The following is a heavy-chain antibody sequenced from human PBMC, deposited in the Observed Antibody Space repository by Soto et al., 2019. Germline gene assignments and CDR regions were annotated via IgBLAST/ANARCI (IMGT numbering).Heavy chain of an antibody. CDR3: ARDGGGDCFDY. D-gene: IGHD2-21*01. Sequence: HPGGSLRLSCAASGFIFDDYGMSWVRQAPGKGLEWVAGISYDGSNKYYAESVKGRFTISRDNSKNTLYLQMNSLRAEDTAVYYCARDGGGDCFDYWGQGTLVTVSS. CDR2: ISYDGSNK. V-gene: IGHV3-30*03. J-gene: IGHJ4*02. CDR1: GFIFDDYG.